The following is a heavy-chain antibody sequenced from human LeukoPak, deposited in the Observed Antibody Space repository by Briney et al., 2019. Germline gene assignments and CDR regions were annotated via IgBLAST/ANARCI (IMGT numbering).Heavy chain of an antibody. CDR3: AREDGYSQADY. CDR1: GGSVNSGSYY. J-gene: IGHJ4*02. D-gene: IGHD5-24*01. Sequence: PSETLSLTCTVSGGSVNSGSYYWSWIRQPPGKGLEWIGYIYYTGSTYYNSSLKSRVTISLDTSKNQFSLILSSVTSADTPVYYCAREDGYSQADYWGQGTLVTVSS. CDR2: IYYTGST. V-gene: IGHV4-61*01.